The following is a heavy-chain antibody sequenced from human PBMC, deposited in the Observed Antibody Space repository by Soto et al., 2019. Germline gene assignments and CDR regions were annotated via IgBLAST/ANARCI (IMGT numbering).Heavy chain of an antibody. J-gene: IGHJ4*02. CDR2: TYYRGTT. D-gene: IGHD3-16*01. V-gene: IGHV4-59*01. CDR1: GGSIRGYY. CDR3: AREVASYGSTYFDY. Sequence: PSETLSLTCSVSGGSIRGYYWTWIRQPPGKGLEWIGYTYYRGTTKYNPSLNSRVTISADTSQNQISLQLSSVTAADTAVYYRAREVASYGSTYFDYWGQGALVTVSS.